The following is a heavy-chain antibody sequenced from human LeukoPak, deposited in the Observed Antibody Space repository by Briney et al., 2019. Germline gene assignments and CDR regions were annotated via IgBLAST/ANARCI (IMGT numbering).Heavy chain of an antibody. CDR1: GGSISSGGYY. V-gene: IGHV4-30-2*01. Sequence: PSETLSLTCTVSGGSISSGGYYWSWIRQPPGKGLEWIGYIYHSGSTYYNPSLKSRVTISVDRSKNQFSLKLSSVTAADTAVYYCAREGGHYDSRDFDLWGRGTLVTVSS. CDR3: AREGGHYDSRDFDL. CDR2: IYHSGST. D-gene: IGHD3-22*01. J-gene: IGHJ2*01.